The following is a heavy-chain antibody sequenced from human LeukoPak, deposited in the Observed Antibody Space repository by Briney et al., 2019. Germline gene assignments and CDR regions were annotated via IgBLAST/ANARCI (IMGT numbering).Heavy chain of an antibody. CDR2: IHPSGTT. CDR1: GGSISSYY. CDR3: ARETEVPGGRSWDF. D-gene: IGHD6-19*01. Sequence: SETLSLTCTVSGGSISSYYWTWIRQPAGKGLEWIGRIHPSGTTNHNPSLKSRVIMSLDMTNNQFSLKVRSVTAADTAVYYCARETEVPGGRSWDFWGQGTLVTVSS. J-gene: IGHJ4*02. V-gene: IGHV4-4*07.